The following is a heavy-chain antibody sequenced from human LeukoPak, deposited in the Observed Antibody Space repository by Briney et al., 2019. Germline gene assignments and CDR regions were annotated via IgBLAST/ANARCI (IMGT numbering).Heavy chain of an antibody. CDR3: VAAAGDY. V-gene: IGHV3-7*03. CDR1: GLTFSSYW. D-gene: IGHD6-13*01. Sequence: PGGSLRLSCAASGLTFSSYWMSWVRQAPGKGLEWVANIKQDGSEKYYVDSVKGRFTISRDNAKNSLYLQMNSLRAEDTAVYYCVAAAGDYWGQGTLVTVSS. J-gene: IGHJ4*02. CDR2: IKQDGSEK.